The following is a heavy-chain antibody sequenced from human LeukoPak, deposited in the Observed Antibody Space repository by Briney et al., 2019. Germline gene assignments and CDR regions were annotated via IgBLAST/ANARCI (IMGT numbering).Heavy chain of an antibody. Sequence: GGSLRLSCAASGFTFSSYGMHWVRQAPGKGLEWVAVIWYDGSNKYYADSVKGRFTISRDNSKNTLYLQMNSLRAEDTALYYCAREYSASEHWGQGSLVTVSS. CDR1: GFTFSSYG. V-gene: IGHV3-33*01. J-gene: IGHJ1*01. CDR2: IWYDGSNK. CDR3: AREYSASEH. D-gene: IGHD5-12*01.